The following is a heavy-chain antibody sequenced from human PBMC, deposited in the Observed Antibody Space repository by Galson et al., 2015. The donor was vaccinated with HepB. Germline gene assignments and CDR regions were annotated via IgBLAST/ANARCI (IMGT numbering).Heavy chain of an antibody. CDR3: ARHTISGWYAPWD. Sequence: SLRLSCAASGVTFSRYWMHWVRQAPGKGLEWVAIIWPDGDQKYYVDSVKGRFTIARDNSERTLYLQMNSLRAEDTAVYYCARHTISGWYAPWDWGQGTLVTVSS. D-gene: IGHD6-19*01. V-gene: IGHV3-33*08. J-gene: IGHJ4*02. CDR1: GVTFSRYW. CDR2: IWPDGDQK.